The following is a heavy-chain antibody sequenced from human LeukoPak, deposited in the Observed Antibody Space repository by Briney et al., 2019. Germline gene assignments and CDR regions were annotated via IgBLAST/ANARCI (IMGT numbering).Heavy chain of an antibody. CDR1: GDTVSSNSAA. D-gene: IGHD6-19*01. CDR2: KYYRSKWYN. J-gene: IGHJ6*02. V-gene: IGHV6-1*01. CDR3: ARGGKQSAYYYGMDV. Sequence: SQTLSLTCDISGDTVSSNSAAWNWIRQSPSRGLEWLGSKYYRSKWYNDYAVSVKSRITINPDTSKNQFSLQLNSVTPEDTAVYYCARGGKQSAYYYGMDVWGQGTTVTVSS.